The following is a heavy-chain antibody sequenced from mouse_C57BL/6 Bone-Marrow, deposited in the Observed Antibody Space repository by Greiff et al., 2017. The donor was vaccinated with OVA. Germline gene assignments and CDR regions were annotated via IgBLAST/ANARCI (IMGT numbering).Heavy chain of an antibody. CDR3: ATYDYDDGFAY. D-gene: IGHD2-4*01. CDR1: GYTFTSYW. Sequence: QVQLKQPGAELVMPGASVKLSCKASGYTFTSYWMHWVKQRPGQGLEWIGEIDPSDSYTNYNQKFKGKSTLTVDKSSSTAYMQLSSLTSEDSAVYYCATYDYDDGFAYWGQGTLVTVSA. V-gene: IGHV1-69*01. J-gene: IGHJ3*01. CDR2: IDPSDSYT.